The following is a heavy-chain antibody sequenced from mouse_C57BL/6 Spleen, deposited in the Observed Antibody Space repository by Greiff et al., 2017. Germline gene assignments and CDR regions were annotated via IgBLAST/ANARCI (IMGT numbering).Heavy chain of an antibody. CDR2: IHPNSGST. J-gene: IGHJ2*01. CDR1: GYTFTSYW. V-gene: IGHV1-64*01. Sequence: QVQLQQPGAELVKPGASVKLSCKASGYTFTSYWMHWVKQRPGQGLEWIGMIHPNSGSTNYNEKFKSKATLTVDKSSSTAYMQLSSLTSEDSAVYYFARRVYGKEEGYWGQGTTLTVSA. D-gene: IGHD2-1*01. CDR3: ARRVYGKEEGY.